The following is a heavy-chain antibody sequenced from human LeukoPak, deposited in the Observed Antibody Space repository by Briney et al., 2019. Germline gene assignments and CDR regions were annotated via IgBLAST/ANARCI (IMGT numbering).Heavy chain of an antibody. D-gene: IGHD6-13*01. J-gene: IGHJ4*02. Sequence: GGSLRLSCAASGFTFSSYGMHWVRQAPGKGLEWVAVIWYDGSNKYYADSVKGRFTTSRDNSKNTLYLQMNSLRAEDTAVYYCARGGAAADTFDYWGQGTLVTVSS. CDR3: ARGGAAADTFDY. CDR2: IWYDGSNK. CDR1: GFTFSSYG. V-gene: IGHV3-33*01.